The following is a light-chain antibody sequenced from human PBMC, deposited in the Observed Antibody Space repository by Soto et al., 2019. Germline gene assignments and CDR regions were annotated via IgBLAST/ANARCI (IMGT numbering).Light chain of an antibody. CDR3: QQYNNWPALT. CDR1: QSVRSN. V-gene: IGKV3-15*01. CDR2: GAS. Sequence: EIVMTQSPATLSVSPGERATLSCRASQSVRSNLAWYQQKPGQAPRLLIYGASTRATGIPARFSGSGSGTEFTLIISSPQSEDFALYYCQQYNNWPALTFGGGTKVEIK. J-gene: IGKJ4*01.